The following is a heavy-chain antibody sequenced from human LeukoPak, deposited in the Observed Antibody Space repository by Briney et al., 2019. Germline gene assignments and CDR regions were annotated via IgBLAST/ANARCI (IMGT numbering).Heavy chain of an antibody. CDR2: ISWNSGSI. V-gene: IGHV3-9*01. CDR1: GFTFDDYA. CDR3: AKDIVGGNSGYRGHFDY. Sequence: GGSLRLSCAASGFTFDDYAMHWVRQAPGKGLEWVSGISWNSGSIGYADSVKGRFTISRDNAKNSLYLQMNSLRAEDTALYYCAKDIVGGNSGYRGHFDYWGQGTLVTVSS. D-gene: IGHD5-12*01. J-gene: IGHJ4*02.